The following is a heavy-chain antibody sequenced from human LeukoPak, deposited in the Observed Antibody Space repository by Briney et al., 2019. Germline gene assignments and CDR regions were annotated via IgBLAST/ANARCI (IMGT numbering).Heavy chain of an antibody. Sequence: SETLSLTCAVYGGSFSSYYWSWIRQPPGKGLEWIGYIYYSGSTNYNPSLKSRVTISVDTSKNQFSLKLSSVTAADTAVYYCARKVGATQVFRFDPWGQGTLVTVSS. CDR3: ARKVGATQVFRFDP. D-gene: IGHD1-26*01. V-gene: IGHV4-59*01. CDR1: GGSFSSYY. J-gene: IGHJ5*02. CDR2: IYYSGST.